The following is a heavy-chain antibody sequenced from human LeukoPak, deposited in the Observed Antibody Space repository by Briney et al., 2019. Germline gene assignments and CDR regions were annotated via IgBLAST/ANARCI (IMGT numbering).Heavy chain of an antibody. V-gene: IGHV3-23*01. CDR1: GFTFSSYG. D-gene: IGHD3-10*02. J-gene: IGHJ6*04. CDR2: ISGSGDRT. Sequence: GGTLRLSCAASGFTFSSYGMSWVRQAPGKGLEWVSAISGSGDRTYYADSVKGRFTISRDNSKNTLYLQMNSLRAEDTAVYYCAELGITMIGGVWGKGTTVTVSS. CDR3: AELGITMIGGV.